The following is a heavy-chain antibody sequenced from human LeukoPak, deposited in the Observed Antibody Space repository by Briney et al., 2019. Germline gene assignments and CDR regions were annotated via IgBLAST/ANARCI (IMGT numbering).Heavy chain of an antibody. Sequence: GGSLRLSCATSGFTFSHYGMHWVRQPPGRGLDWVAHIRYDESDKYYTDSVKGRFTISRDISKNTVYLQMNSLRVEDTAVYYCAKDFYWAFDYWGQGTLVTVSS. J-gene: IGHJ4*02. CDR2: IRYDESDK. D-gene: IGHD2-8*02. CDR1: GFTFSHYG. V-gene: IGHV3-30*02. CDR3: AKDFYWAFDY.